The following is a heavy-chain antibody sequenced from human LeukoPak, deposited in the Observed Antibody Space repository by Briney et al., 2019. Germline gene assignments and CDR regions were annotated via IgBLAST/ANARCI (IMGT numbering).Heavy chain of an antibody. CDR2: LWYDGSNK. D-gene: IGHD3-10*01. J-gene: IGHJ4*02. CDR1: GFTFSSYG. CDR3: AKDLSHTDYYGSGSPPGPFDY. V-gene: IGHV3-30*02. Sequence: PGGSLRLSCAASGFTFSSYGMYWVRQAPGKGLEWVALLWYDGSNKYYADSVKGRFTISRDNSKNTLYLQMNSLRAEDTAVYYCAKDLSHTDYYGSGSPPGPFDYWGQGTLVTVSS.